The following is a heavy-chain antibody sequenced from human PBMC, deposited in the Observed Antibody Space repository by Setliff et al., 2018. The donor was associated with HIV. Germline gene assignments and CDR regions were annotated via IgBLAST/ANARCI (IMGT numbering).Heavy chain of an antibody. CDR3: ARVRGNSGWYTLGYYYYYMDV. CDR1: GGSISSYY. Sequence: NPSETLSLTCTVSGGSISSYYWSWIRQPPGKGLEWIGYIYTSGSTNYNPSLKSRVTISVDTSKNQFSLKLSSVTAADTAVYYCARVRGNSGWYTLGYYYYYMDVWGKGTTVTVSS. J-gene: IGHJ6*03. D-gene: IGHD6-19*01. V-gene: IGHV4-4*08. CDR2: IYTSGST.